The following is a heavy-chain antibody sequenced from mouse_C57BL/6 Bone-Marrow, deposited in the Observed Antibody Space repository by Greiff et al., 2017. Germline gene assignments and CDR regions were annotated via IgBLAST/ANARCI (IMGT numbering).Heavy chain of an antibody. D-gene: IGHD2-3*01. J-gene: IGHJ3*01. CDR2: IDPENGDT. CDR1: GFNIKDDY. Sequence: EVQLQQSGAELVRPGASVKLSCTASGFNIKDDYMHWVQQRPEQGLEWIGWIDPENGDTEYASKFQGKATITADTSSNTAYLQLSSLTSEDTAVYYCTTWDDGYYDWVWFAYWGQGTLVTVSA. V-gene: IGHV14-4*01. CDR3: TTWDDGYYDWVWFAY.